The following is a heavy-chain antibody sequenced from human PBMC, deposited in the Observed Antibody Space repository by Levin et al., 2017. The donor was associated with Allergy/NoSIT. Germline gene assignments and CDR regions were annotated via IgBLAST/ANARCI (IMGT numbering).Heavy chain of an antibody. D-gene: IGHD5-24*01. V-gene: IGHV3-74*01. CDR2: IDADGSNT. CDR3: ARDDQLREDALDI. Sequence: GGSLRLSCAASGFTFGSHWMHWVRQAPGKGLVWVSRIDADGSNTNYADSVKGRFTISRDNANNTLYLQMNSLRAEDSAVYYCARDDQLREDALDIWGQGTVVTVSS. CDR1: GFTFGSHW. J-gene: IGHJ3*02.